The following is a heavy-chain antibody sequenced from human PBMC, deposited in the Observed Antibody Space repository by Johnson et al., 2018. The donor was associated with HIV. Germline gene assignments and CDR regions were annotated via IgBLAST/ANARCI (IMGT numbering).Heavy chain of an antibody. D-gene: IGHD2-15*01. Sequence: VQLVESGGGVVRPGRSLRLSCAASGFTFSRYAMHWVRQVPGKGLEWVGRSRNKANSYTTEYAASVKGRFTISRDNAKNTLYLQMNSLRADDTAVYFCAREMVAAKDAFDIWGQGTMVTVSS. CDR2: SRNKANSYTT. V-gene: IGHV3-72*01. CDR1: GFTFSRYA. CDR3: AREMVAAKDAFDI. J-gene: IGHJ3*02.